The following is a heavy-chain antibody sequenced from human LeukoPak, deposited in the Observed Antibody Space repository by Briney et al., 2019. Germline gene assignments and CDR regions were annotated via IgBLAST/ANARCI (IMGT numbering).Heavy chain of an antibody. CDR1: GFTFSSYW. V-gene: IGHV3-7*01. D-gene: IGHD6-13*01. J-gene: IGHJ4*02. CDR3: ASGQKLGF. Sequence: GGSLRLSCVASGFTFSSYWMIWVRQAPGKGLEWVANIRQDGSDKYYVDSVKGRFTISRDNAKNSLYLQMNSLRAEDTAVYYCASGQKLGFWGQGTLVTVSS. CDR2: IRQDGSDK.